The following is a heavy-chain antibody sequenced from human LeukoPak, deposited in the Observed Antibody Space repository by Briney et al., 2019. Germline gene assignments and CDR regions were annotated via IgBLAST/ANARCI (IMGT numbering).Heavy chain of an antibody. CDR1: GGSIISGSNY. V-gene: IGHV4-39*01. J-gene: IGHJ2*01. Sequence: SETLSLTCTVSGGSIISGSNYWGWIRQAPGTGLEWIGSIYYSGTTYYNPSLKSRVTISVDTSKNQFSLKLSSVTAADTAVYYCARHSSRVAARLLWYFDLWGRGTLVTVSS. CDR2: IYYSGTT. CDR3: ARHSSRVAARLLWYFDL. D-gene: IGHD6-6*01.